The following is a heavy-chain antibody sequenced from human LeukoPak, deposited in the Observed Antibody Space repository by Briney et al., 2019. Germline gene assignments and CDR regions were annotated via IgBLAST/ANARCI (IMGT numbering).Heavy chain of an antibody. CDR3: ARDQDRAFDI. V-gene: IGHV3-33*01. CDR1: GFTFSTYG. J-gene: IGHJ3*02. Sequence: GGSLRLSCTTSGFTFSTYGMPWVRQAPGKGLEWVAVIWYDGTNRYYADSVKGRFTISRDNSKNTLYLQMNSMRAEDTAVYYCARDQDRAFDIWGQGTMVTVSS. CDR2: IWYDGTNR.